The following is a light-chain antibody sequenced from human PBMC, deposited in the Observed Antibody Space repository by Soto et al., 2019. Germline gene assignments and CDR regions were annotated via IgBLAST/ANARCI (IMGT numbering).Light chain of an antibody. V-gene: IGKV3-20*01. CDR1: QTVGSN. Sequence: ETVLTQSPGTLSLSPGERVTLSCRTSQTVGSNLAWYQHKPGQAPRLLISGASTRATGVPARFSGSGSGTEFALTISRLEPEDFAVYYCQQYGTSPPWTFGQGTKVDIK. CDR3: QQYGTSPPWT. J-gene: IGKJ1*01. CDR2: GAS.